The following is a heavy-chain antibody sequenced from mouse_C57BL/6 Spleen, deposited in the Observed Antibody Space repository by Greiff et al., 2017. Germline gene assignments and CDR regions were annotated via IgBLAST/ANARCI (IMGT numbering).Heavy chain of an antibody. J-gene: IGHJ3*01. CDR2: INPSTGGT. CDR3: ARSSSMVTTAC. V-gene: IGHV1-42*01. Sequence: VQLQQSGPELVKPGASVKISCKASGYSFTGYYMNWVKQSPEKSLEWIGEINPSTGGTTYNQKFKAKATLTVDKSSSTAYMQLKSLTSEDSAVYYCARSSSMVTTACWGQGTLVTVSA. D-gene: IGHD2-2*01. CDR1: GYSFTGYY.